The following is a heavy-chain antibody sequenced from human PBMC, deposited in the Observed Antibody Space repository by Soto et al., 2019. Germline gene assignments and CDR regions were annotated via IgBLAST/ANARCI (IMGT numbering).Heavy chain of an antibody. CDR3: AREKPNCGGDCLDY. D-gene: IGHD2-21*02. J-gene: IGHJ4*02. Sequence: GGSLRLSCTASGFIVSSHEVNWFRQAPGRGLEWLSYINGVDGTTYYADSVKGRFSVSRDNAENSFHLQMNSLRVEDTAVYYCAREKPNCGGDCLDYWGQGNLVTVSS. CDR2: INGVDGTT. CDR1: GFIVSSHE. V-gene: IGHV3-48*03.